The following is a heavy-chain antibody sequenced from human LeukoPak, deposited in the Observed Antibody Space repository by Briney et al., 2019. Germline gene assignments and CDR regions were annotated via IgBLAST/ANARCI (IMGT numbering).Heavy chain of an antibody. D-gene: IGHD6-13*01. CDR2: IRYDGSNK. CDR1: GFTFSSYG. J-gene: IGHJ4*02. CDR3: AKERDSSSWYYFDY. Sequence: GGSLRLSCAAFGFTFSSYGMHWVRQAPGKGLEWVAFIRYDGSNKYYADSVKGRFTISRDNSKNTLYLQMNSLRAEDTAVYYCAKERDSSSWYYFDYWGQGTLVTVSS. V-gene: IGHV3-30*02.